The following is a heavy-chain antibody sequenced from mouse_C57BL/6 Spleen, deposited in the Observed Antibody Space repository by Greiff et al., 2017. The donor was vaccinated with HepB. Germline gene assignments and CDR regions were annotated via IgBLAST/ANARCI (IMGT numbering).Heavy chain of an antibody. CDR1: GFTFTDYY. CDR2: IRNKANGYTT. CDR3: ARVVITTVVEGFAY. J-gene: IGHJ3*01. V-gene: IGHV7-3*01. D-gene: IGHD1-1*01. Sequence: EVKLMESGGGLVQPGGSLSLSCAASGFTFTDYYMSWVRQPPGKALEWLGFIRNKANGYTTEYSASVKGRFTISRDNSQSILYLQMNALRAEDSATYYCARVVITTVVEGFAYWGQGTLVTVSA.